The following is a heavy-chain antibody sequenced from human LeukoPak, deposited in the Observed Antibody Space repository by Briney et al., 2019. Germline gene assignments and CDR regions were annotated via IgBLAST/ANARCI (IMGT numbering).Heavy chain of an antibody. V-gene: IGHV3-66*02. CDR2: IHSGGNT. J-gene: IGHJ4*02. Sequence: PGGSLRLSCAASGFTFSSSTMNWVRQAPGKGLEWVSVIHSGGNTYYADSVKGRFTISRDNSENTLYLQMNSLRAEDTAVYYCAREELTYSSSGWSIFDYWGQGTLVTVSS. CDR3: AREELTYSSSGWSIFDY. CDR1: GFTFSSST. D-gene: IGHD6-13*01.